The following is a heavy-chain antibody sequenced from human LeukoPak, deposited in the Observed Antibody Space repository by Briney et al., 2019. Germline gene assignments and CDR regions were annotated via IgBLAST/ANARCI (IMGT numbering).Heavy chain of an antibody. CDR2: INGDGSTT. CDR3: ARDYAGSPDY. CDR1: GFTLSTYW. Sequence: GGSLRLSCTASGFTLSTYWINWVRQSPGKGLVWVALINGDGSTTTHADSVKGRFTISRDNAKNTAYLQMNSLRDEDTAVYYCARDYAGSPDYWGQGTLVTVSA. D-gene: IGHD3-10*01. J-gene: IGHJ4*02. V-gene: IGHV3-74*03.